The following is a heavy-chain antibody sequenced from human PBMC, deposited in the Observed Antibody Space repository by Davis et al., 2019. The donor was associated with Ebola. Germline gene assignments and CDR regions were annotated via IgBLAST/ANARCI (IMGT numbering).Heavy chain of an antibody. CDR2: ISSSSSTI. V-gene: IGHV3-48*02. D-gene: IGHD3-10*01. CDR1: GFTFSTYW. CDR3: AKDRPSITMVRGINYYGMDV. Sequence: GGSLRLSCAASGFTFSTYWIHWVRQAPGKGLEWVSYISSSSSTIYYADSVKGRFTISRDNAKNSLYLQMNSLRDEDTAVYYCAKDRPSITMVRGINYYGMDVWGQGTTVTVSS. J-gene: IGHJ6*02.